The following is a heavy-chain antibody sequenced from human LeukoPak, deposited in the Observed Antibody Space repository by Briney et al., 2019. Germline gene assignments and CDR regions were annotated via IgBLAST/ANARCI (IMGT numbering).Heavy chain of an antibody. D-gene: IGHD2-15*01. J-gene: IGHJ3*02. CDR3: ARDFCSGGSCYPDAFDI. V-gene: IGHV3-33*01. CDR1: GFTFSSYG. Sequence: PGGSLRLSCAASGFTFSSYGMHWVRQAPGKGLEWVAVIWYDGTNTYYADSVKGLFTISRDNSKNTLYLQMNSLRAEDTAVYYCARDFCSGGSCYPDAFDIWGQGTMVTVSS. CDR2: IWYDGTNT.